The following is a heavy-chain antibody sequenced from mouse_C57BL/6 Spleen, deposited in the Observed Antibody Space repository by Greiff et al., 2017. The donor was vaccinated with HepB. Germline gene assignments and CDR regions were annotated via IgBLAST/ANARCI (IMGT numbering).Heavy chain of an antibody. J-gene: IGHJ2*01. CDR2: INPNNGGT. V-gene: IGHV1-18*01. CDR3: ARSERTAQAPYYFDY. CDR1: GYTFTDYN. D-gene: IGHD3-2*02. Sequence: VQLKESGPELVKPGASVKIPCKASGYTFTDYNMDWVKQSHGKSLEWIGDINPNNGGTIYNQKFKGKATLTVDKSSSTAYMELRSLTSEDTAVYYCARSERTAQAPYYFDYWGQGTTLTVSS.